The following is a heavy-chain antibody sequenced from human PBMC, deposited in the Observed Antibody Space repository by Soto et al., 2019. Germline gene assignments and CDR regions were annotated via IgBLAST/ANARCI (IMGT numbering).Heavy chain of an antibody. D-gene: IGHD3-9*01. Sequence: QVQLVQSGAEVKKPGSSVKVSCKASGGTFSSYAISWVRQAPGQGLEWMGGIIPIFGTANYAQKFQGRVTITADESTSTAYMELSSLRSEDTAVYYCARDRPSAILRYFDSTPRVDFDYWGQGTLVTVSS. J-gene: IGHJ4*02. CDR2: IIPIFGTA. CDR3: ARDRPSAILRYFDSTPRVDFDY. CDR1: GGTFSSYA. V-gene: IGHV1-69*01.